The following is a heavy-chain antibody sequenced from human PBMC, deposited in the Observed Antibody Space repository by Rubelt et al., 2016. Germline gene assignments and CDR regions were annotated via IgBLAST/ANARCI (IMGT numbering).Heavy chain of an antibody. J-gene: IGHJ4*02. Sequence: VESGGGVVQPGRSLRLSCAASGFTFSSYGMHWVRQAPGKGLEWVAVISYDGSNKYYANSVKGRFTISRDNSKNTLYLQMNSLRAEDTAVYYCARDLSPYYGDYAFDYWGQGTLVTVSS. CDR1: GFTFSSYG. V-gene: IGHV3-30*03. D-gene: IGHD4-17*01. CDR2: ISYDGSNK. CDR3: ARDLSPYYGDYAFDY.